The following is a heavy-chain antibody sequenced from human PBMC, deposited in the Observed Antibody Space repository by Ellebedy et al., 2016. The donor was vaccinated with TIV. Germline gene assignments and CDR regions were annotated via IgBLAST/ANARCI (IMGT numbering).Heavy chain of an antibody. CDR2: INPNSGGT. D-gene: IGHD3-9*01. V-gene: IGHV1-2*02. J-gene: IGHJ5*02. Sequence: ASVKVSXKASGYTFTGYYMHWVRQAPGQGLEWMGWINPNSGGTNYAQKFQGRVTITRDTSISTAYMELSRLRSDDTAVYYCARDSTYYDILTGCWFDPWGQGTLVTVSS. CDR1: GYTFTGYY. CDR3: ARDSTYYDILTGCWFDP.